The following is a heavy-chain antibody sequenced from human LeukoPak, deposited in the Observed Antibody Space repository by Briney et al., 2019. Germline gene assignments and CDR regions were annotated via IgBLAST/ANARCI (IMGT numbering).Heavy chain of an antibody. CDR1: GDSVSSNNAA. V-gene: IGHV6-1*01. D-gene: IGHD3-10*01. CDR3: AREGTMVRGVMNHFDY. J-gene: IGHJ4*02. Sequence: SQTLSLTCAISGDSVSSNNAAWNWIRQSPSRGPEWLGRTYYRSKWYNDYPPSVRSRITINPDTSKNQFSLQLNSVTPEDTAVYYCAREGTMVRGVMNHFDYWGQGTLVTVSS. CDR2: TYYRSKWYN.